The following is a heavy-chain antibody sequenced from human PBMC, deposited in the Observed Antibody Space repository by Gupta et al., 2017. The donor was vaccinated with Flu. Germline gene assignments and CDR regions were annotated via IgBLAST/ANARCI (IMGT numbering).Heavy chain of an antibody. CDR3: ARLPGDSSNWFHT. CDR2: VIPVFGQA. V-gene: IGHV1-69*06. J-gene: IGHJ5*02. Sequence: HVQLVQSGAEVKKPGSSVTISCTASGDIPNSFAISWVRQAPGQGREWMGGVIPVFGQAKYARKFQGRVTITGDKSTHTANMGLSGLRSDDTAVNYCARLPGDSSNWFHTWGQGTLVTVSS. CDR1: GDIPNSFA. D-gene: IGHD4-17*01.